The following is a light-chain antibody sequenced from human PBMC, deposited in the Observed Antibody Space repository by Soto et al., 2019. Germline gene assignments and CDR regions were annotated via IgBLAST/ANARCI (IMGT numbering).Light chain of an antibody. J-gene: IGKJ5*01. CDR3: QQYNSYLYT. CDR1: QSVSSY. CDR2: DAS. V-gene: IGKV3-11*01. Sequence: EIVLTQSPATLSLSPGERATLSCRASQSVSSYLAWYQQKPGQAPRLLIYDASNRATDIPARFSGSGSGTDFTLTISSLEPDDFATYYCQQYNSYLYTFGQGTRLEIK.